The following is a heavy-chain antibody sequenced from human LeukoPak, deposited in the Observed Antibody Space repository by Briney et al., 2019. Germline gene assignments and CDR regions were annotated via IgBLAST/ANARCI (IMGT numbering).Heavy chain of an antibody. D-gene: IGHD1-1*01. CDR2: INWIGDTT. Sequence: GGSLRLSCAASAFTFDDYGMTWVRQVPGKGLEWIAEINWIGDTTRYGDSVKGRFTISRDNAKNSLDLQINSLRVEDTAFYYCATNPPGRTYLQDWGQGTLVTVSS. V-gene: IGHV3-20*04. CDR3: ATNPPGRTYLQD. CDR1: AFTFDDYG. J-gene: IGHJ1*01.